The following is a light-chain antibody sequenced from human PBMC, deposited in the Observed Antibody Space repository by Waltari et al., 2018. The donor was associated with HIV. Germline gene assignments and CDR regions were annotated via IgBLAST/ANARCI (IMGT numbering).Light chain of an antibody. CDR2: DVS. J-gene: IGLJ2*01. CDR3: CSYAGSYTGV. Sequence: QSALTQPRSVSGSPGPSVTISCTGTSSDVGGSNYVSWYQQHPGKAPKLMIYDVSKRPSGVPDRFSGSKSGNTASLTISGLQAEDEADYYCCSYAGSYTGVFGGGTKLTVL. CDR1: SSDVGGSNY. V-gene: IGLV2-11*01.